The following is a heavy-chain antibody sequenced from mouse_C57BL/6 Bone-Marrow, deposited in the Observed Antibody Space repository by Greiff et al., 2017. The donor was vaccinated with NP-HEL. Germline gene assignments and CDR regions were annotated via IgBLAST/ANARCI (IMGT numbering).Heavy chain of an antibody. CDR1: GYTFTSYG. CDR2: IYPRSGKT. J-gene: IGHJ3*01. D-gene: IGHD2-5*01. Sequence: VQLQQSGAELARPGASVKLSCKASGYTFTSYGISWVKQRTGQGLEWIGEIYPRSGKTYYNEKFKGKATLTADKSSSTAYMELRSLTSEDSAVYFCAKRCRSNPFAYWGQGTLVTVSA. CDR3: AKRCRSNPFAY. V-gene: IGHV1-81*01.